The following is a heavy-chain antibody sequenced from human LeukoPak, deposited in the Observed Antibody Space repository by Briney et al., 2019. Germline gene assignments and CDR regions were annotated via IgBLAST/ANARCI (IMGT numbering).Heavy chain of an antibody. J-gene: IGHJ3*02. CDR3: ARESGGNFGEAFDI. Sequence: GGSLRLSCAASGFAFSSDSMNWVRQAPGKGLEWVSSIGSSSSSTYYADPVKGRFTISRDNAKNSLYLQMNSLRAEDTAVYYCARESGGNFGEAFDIWGQGTMVTVSS. CDR1: GFAFSSDS. D-gene: IGHD4-23*01. V-gene: IGHV3-21*01. CDR2: IGSSSSST.